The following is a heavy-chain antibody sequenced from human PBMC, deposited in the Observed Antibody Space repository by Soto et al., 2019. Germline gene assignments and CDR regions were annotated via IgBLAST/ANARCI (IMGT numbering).Heavy chain of an antibody. CDR3: ARADYGFSLPI. D-gene: IGHD4-17*01. Sequence: QVQLQESGPGLVKPSETLSLTCTVSGGSISSYYWSWIRQPPGKGLEWIGYIYYSGSTNYNPSLKSRVTISVDTSKNQFSLKLSSVTAADSAVYYCARADYGFSLPIWGQGTLVTVSS. CDR1: GGSISSYY. CDR2: IYYSGST. V-gene: IGHV4-59*01. J-gene: IGHJ4*02.